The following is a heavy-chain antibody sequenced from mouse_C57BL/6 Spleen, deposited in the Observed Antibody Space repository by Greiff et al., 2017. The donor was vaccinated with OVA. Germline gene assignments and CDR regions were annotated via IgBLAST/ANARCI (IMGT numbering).Heavy chain of an antibody. CDR2: IYPGNSDT. Sequence: VQLQQSGTVLARPGASVKMSCKTSGYTFTSYWMHWVKQRPGQGLDWIGAIYPGNSDTSYNQKFKGKAKLTAVTSASTAYMERSSLTNEDSAVYYCTRRADYYGSSYFYYFDYWGQGTTLTVSS. D-gene: IGHD1-1*01. J-gene: IGHJ2*01. CDR1: GYTFTSYW. CDR3: TRRADYYGSSYFYYFDY. V-gene: IGHV1-5*01.